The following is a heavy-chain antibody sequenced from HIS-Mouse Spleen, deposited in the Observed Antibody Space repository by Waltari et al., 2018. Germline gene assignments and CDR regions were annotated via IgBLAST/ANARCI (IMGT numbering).Heavy chain of an antibody. D-gene: IGHD6-19*01. Sequence: QVQVVESGGGVVQPGRSLRLSCAASGCTFSRYGMHWVRQAPGKGLEWVAVISYDGSNKYYADSVKGRFTISRDNSKNTLYLQMNSLRAEDTAVYYCAKASSGWLDYWGQGTLVTVSS. CDR2: ISYDGSNK. CDR1: GCTFSRYG. CDR3: AKASSGWLDY. J-gene: IGHJ4*02. V-gene: IGHV3-30*18.